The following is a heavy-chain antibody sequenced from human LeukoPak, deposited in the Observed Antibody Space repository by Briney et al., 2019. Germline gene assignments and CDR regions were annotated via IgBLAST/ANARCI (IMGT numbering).Heavy chain of an antibody. Sequence: GGSLRLSCAASGFTFSSYEMNWVRQAPGKGLEWVSYISSSGSTIYYADSVKGGFTISRDNAKNSLYLQMNSLRAEDTAVYYCASEGGEWELLRTFHYWGQGTLVTVSS. CDR1: GFTFSSYE. CDR3: ASEGGEWELLRTFHY. J-gene: IGHJ4*02. V-gene: IGHV3-48*03. D-gene: IGHD1-26*01. CDR2: ISSSGSTI.